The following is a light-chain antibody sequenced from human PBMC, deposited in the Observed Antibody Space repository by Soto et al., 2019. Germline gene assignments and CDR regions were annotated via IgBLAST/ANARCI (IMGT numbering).Light chain of an antibody. J-gene: IGKJ2*01. V-gene: IGKV3-20*01. CDR1: QSVSSSY. CDR3: QQYDNLPLT. Sequence: EIVLTQSPGTLSLSPGERATLSCRASQSVSSSYLAWYQQKPGQAPRLLIYGASSRATGIPDRFSGSGSGTDFTLTISRLEPEDIATYYCQQYDNLPLTFGQGTKLEIK. CDR2: GAS.